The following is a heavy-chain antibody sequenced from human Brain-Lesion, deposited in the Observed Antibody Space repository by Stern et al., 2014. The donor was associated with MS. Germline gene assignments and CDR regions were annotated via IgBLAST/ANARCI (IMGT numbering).Heavy chain of an antibody. CDR1: GFTFDDFA. D-gene: IGHD3-22*01. J-gene: IGHJ4*02. CDR3: TKDSGYFSGLFDS. Sequence: MQLVQSGGGLVQPGRSLRLSCAASGFTFDDFAMHWVRQAPGKGLEWVSGIRNSGSLAYADSVKGRFSISRDSAKNSLFLQMNSLRPEDTALYYCTKDSGYFSGLFDSWGQGTLVTVSS. V-gene: IGHV3-9*01. CDR2: IRNSGSL.